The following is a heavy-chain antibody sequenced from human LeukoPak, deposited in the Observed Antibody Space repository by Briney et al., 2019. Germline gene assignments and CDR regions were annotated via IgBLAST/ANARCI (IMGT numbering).Heavy chain of an antibody. CDR1: GYTFTSYG. Sequence: GASVKVSRKASGYTFTSYGISWVRQAPGQGLEWMGGIIPIFGTANYAQKFQGRVTITADESTSTAYMELSSLRSEDTAVYYCARDPRDALAPGYYYYYMDVWGKGTTVTVSS. D-gene: IGHD5-24*01. J-gene: IGHJ6*03. CDR3: ARDPRDALAPGYYYYYMDV. CDR2: IIPIFGTA. V-gene: IGHV1-69*13.